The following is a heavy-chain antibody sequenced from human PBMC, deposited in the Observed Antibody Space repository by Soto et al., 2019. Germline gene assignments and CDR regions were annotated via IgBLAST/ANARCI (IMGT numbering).Heavy chain of an antibody. Sequence: PSETLSLTCTVSGVSISSYYWSWIRQPPGKGLEWIGYIYYSGSTNYNPSLKSRVTISLETSKSQFSLRLTSVTAADTAVYYCARLGRYYQSLDSWGQGTLVTVSS. CDR1: GVSISSYY. CDR3: ARLGRYYQSLDS. V-gene: IGHV4-59*08. CDR2: IYYSGST. J-gene: IGHJ5*01. D-gene: IGHD3-10*01.